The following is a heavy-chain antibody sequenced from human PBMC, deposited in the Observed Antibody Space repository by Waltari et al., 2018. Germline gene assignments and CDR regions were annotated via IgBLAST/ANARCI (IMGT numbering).Heavy chain of an antibody. CDR3: ARRRMEMVQGVITLIDAFDI. J-gene: IGHJ3*02. CDR1: GYSFTSYW. CDR2: IYPGDSDT. Sequence: EVQLVQSGAEVKKPGESLKISCKGSGYSFTSYWIGWVRQMPGKGLEWMGIIYPGDSDTRYSPSFQGQVTISADKSISTAYLQWSSLKASDTAMYYCARRRMEMVQGVITLIDAFDIWGQGTMVTVSS. V-gene: IGHV5-51*03. D-gene: IGHD3-10*01.